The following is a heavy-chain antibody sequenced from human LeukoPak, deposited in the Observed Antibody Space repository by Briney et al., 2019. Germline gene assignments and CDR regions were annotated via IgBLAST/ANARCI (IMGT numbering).Heavy chain of an antibody. CDR1: GFSFSSSW. CDR3: ARDRGGSGPTTTDY. Sequence: PGGSLRLSCAASGFSFSSSWMHWVRQAPGKGLVWVSRISSDGSNTIYADSVKGRFTISRDNAENTLYLQMSSLRAEDSALYYCARDRGGSGPTTTDYWGQGTLVTVSS. V-gene: IGHV3-74*01. D-gene: IGHD6-19*01. CDR2: ISSDGSNT. J-gene: IGHJ4*02.